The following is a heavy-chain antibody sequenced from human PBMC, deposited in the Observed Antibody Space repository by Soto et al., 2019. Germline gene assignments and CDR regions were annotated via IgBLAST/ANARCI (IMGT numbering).Heavy chain of an antibody. CDR1: GGSISSGGYY. J-gene: IGHJ6*02. Sequence: PSETLSLTCTVSGGSISSGGYYWSWIRQHPGKGLEWIGYIYYSGSTYYNPSLKSRVTISVDTSKNQFSLKLSSGTAADTAVYYCAREVGDYVNYYYYGMDVWGQGTTVTVSS. CDR2: IYYSGST. V-gene: IGHV4-31*03. CDR3: AREVGDYVNYYYYGMDV. D-gene: IGHD4-17*01.